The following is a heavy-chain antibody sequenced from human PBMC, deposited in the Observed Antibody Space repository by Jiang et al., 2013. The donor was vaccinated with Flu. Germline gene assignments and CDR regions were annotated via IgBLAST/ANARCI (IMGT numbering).Heavy chain of an antibody. V-gene: IGHV3-23*04. J-gene: IGHJ6*02. CDR3: AKDLESSGWYGYYYYYYGMDV. D-gene: IGHD6-19*01. Sequence: VQLVESGGGLVQPGGSLRLSCAASGFTFSSYAMSWVRQAPGKGLEWVSAISGSGGSTYYADSVKGRFTISRDNSKNTLYLQMNSLRAEDTTVYYCAKDLESSGWYGYYYYYYGMDVWGQGTTV. CDR2: ISGSGGST. CDR1: GFTFSSYA.